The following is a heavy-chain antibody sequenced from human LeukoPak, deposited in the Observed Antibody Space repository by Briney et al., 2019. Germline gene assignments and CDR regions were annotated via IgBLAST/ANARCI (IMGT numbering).Heavy chain of an antibody. D-gene: IGHD3-9*01. J-gene: IGHJ4*02. Sequence: PGGSLRLSCAASGFSVRNNYMTWVRQAPGKGLEWVSIIYDSGDSYYADSVKGRFTIARDNSKNTVSLQMNSLRVDDTAVYYCVSHSDPLTGYSFDFWGQGSPVTVAS. CDR2: IYDSGDS. CDR3: VSHSDPLTGYSFDF. CDR1: GFSVRNNY. V-gene: IGHV3-53*01.